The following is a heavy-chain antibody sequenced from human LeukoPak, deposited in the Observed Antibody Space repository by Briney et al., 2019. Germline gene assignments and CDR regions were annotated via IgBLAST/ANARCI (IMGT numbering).Heavy chain of an antibody. V-gene: IGHV4-39*07. J-gene: IGHJ4*02. CDR2: INHSGST. CDR1: GGSISSGGYY. Sequence: RPSETLSLTCTVSGGSISSGGYYWSWIRQPPGKGLEWIGEINHSGSTNYNPSLKSRVTISVDTSKNQFSLKLSSVTAADTAVYYCARGGVGSSWYDRGFDYWGQGTLVTVSS. CDR3: ARGGVGSSWYDRGFDY. D-gene: IGHD6-13*01.